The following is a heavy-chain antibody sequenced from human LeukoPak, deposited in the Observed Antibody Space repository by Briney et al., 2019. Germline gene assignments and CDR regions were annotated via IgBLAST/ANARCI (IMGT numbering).Heavy chain of an antibody. Sequence: SVRVSCKASGGTFSSCAISWVRQAPGQGLEWMGRIIPILGIANYAQKFQGRVTITADKSTSTAYMELSSLRSEDTAVYYCAREGRAYYYDSSGYYFDYWGQGTLVTVSS. J-gene: IGHJ4*02. CDR3: AREGRAYYYDSSGYYFDY. D-gene: IGHD3-22*01. V-gene: IGHV1-69*04. CDR2: IIPILGIA. CDR1: GGTFSSCA.